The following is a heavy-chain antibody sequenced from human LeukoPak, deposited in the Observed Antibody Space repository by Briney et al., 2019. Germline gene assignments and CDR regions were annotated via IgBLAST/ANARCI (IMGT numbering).Heavy chain of an antibody. CDR1: GGSISSYY. Sequence: SETLSLTCTVSGGSISSYYWSWIRQPAGKGLEWIGRIYTSGSTNYNPSLKSRVTMSVDTSKNQFSLKLSSVTAADTAVYYCARGITMVRGVFFDYWGQGTLVTVSS. D-gene: IGHD3-10*01. CDR3: ARGITMVRGVFFDY. J-gene: IGHJ4*02. V-gene: IGHV4-4*07. CDR2: IYTSGST.